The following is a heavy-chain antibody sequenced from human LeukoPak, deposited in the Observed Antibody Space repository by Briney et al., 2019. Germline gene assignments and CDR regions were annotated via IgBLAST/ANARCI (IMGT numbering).Heavy chain of an antibody. V-gene: IGHV5-51*01. Sequence: GESLKISCKGSGYSFTTYWIGGVRQLPGKGLEWMGIIYPGDSDTRSRPSLHGHITISADKSSSTAYLQWSSLQASDTAMYYCARPHYYDSIGYYFDYWGQGTLVTVSS. D-gene: IGHD3-22*01. J-gene: IGHJ4*02. CDR1: GYSFTTYW. CDR3: ARPHYYDSIGYYFDY. CDR2: IYPGDSDT.